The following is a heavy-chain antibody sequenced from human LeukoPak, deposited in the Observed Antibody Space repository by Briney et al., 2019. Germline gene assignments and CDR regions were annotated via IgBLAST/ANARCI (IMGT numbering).Heavy chain of an antibody. CDR1: GFTFSTYW. Sequence: GGSLRLSCAASGFTFSTYWMSWVRQAPGKGLEWVSSISSSSSYIYYADSVKGRFTISRDNAKNSLYLQMNSLRAEDTAVYYCARDANHPDDYWGQGTLVTVSS. V-gene: IGHV3-21*01. J-gene: IGHJ4*02. CDR3: ARDANHPDDY. D-gene: IGHD1-14*01. CDR2: ISSSSSYI.